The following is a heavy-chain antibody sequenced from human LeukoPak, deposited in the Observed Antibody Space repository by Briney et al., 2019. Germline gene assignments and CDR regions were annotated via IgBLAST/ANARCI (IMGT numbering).Heavy chain of an antibody. CDR2: INHSGST. Sequence: SETLSLPCAVYGGSFSGYHWSWIRQSPGKGLEWIGEINHSGSTNYNPSLKSRVTISVDTSKNQFSLKLSSVTAADTAVYYCARAYYVVVAAAFDYWGQGTLVTVSS. CDR1: GGSFSGYH. V-gene: IGHV4-34*01. D-gene: IGHD2-15*01. J-gene: IGHJ4*02. CDR3: ARAYYVVVAAAFDY.